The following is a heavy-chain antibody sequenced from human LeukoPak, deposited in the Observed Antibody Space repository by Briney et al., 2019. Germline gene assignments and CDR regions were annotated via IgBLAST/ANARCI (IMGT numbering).Heavy chain of an antibody. CDR1: GFTFSTYT. Sequence: GGSLRLSCAASGFTFSTYTMAWVRQAPGGGLEWVSCISDDGRTYYADSVKGRFAISRDNSKSMMSLQMDSLRAEDTAVYYCVKDFGRNIGGPGYWGRGTLVTVSS. D-gene: IGHD2/OR15-2a*01. CDR2: ISDDGRT. V-gene: IGHV3-23*01. J-gene: IGHJ4*02. CDR3: VKDFGRNIGGPGY.